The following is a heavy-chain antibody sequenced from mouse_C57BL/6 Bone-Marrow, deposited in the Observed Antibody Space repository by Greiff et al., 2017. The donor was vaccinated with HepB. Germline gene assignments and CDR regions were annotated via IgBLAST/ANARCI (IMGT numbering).Heavy chain of an antibody. CDR2: INPSSGYT. J-gene: IGHJ1*03. CDR3: ARAISPVVAPPPSWYFDV. Sequence: VQLQQSGAELARPGASVKMSCKASGYTFTSYTMHWVKQRPGQGLEWIGYINPSSGYTKYNQKFKDKATLTADKSSSTAYMQLSSLTSEDSAVYNSARAISPVVAPPPSWYFDVWGTGTTVTVSS. D-gene: IGHD1-1*01. V-gene: IGHV1-4*01. CDR1: GYTFTSYT.